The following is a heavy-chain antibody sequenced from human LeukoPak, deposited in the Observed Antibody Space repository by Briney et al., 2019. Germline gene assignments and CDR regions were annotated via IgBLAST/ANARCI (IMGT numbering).Heavy chain of an antibody. Sequence: PSETLSLTCTVSGGSISSYYWSWIRQPPGKGLGWIGYIYYSGSTNYNPSLKSRVTISVDTSKNQFSLKLGSVTAADTAVYYCARNYDSSGYYPTYFDYWGQGTLVTVSS. J-gene: IGHJ4*02. D-gene: IGHD3-22*01. V-gene: IGHV4-59*08. CDR1: GGSISSYY. CDR3: ARNYDSSGYYPTYFDY. CDR2: IYYSGST.